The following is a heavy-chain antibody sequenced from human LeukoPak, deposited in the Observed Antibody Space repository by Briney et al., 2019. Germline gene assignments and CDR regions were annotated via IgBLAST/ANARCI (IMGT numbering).Heavy chain of an antibody. CDR3: ARVQTYGSGSP. J-gene: IGHJ4*02. Sequence: ASVKVSCKASGYTFTGYYMHWVRQAPGQGLEWMGWISAYNGNTNYAQKLQGRVTMTTDTSTSTAYMELRSLRSDDTAVYYCARVQTYGSGSPWGQGTLVTVSS. D-gene: IGHD3-10*01. CDR2: ISAYNGNT. CDR1: GYTFTGYY. V-gene: IGHV1-18*04.